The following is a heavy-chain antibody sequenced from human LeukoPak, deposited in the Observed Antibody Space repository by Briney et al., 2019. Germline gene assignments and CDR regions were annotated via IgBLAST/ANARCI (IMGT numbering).Heavy chain of an antibody. CDR2: IQFDGSDE. CDR1: GLIFSTYG. V-gene: IGHV3-30*02. Sequence: GGSLRLSCTASGLIFSTYGMHWVRQAPGKGLEWVAFIQFDGSDEHYADSVKGRFTISRDNSKNTPYLQMNSLRPEDTSIYYCAEDQKLQPFHYWGQGTLVTVSS. D-gene: IGHD1-1*01. J-gene: IGHJ4*02. CDR3: AEDQKLQPFHY.